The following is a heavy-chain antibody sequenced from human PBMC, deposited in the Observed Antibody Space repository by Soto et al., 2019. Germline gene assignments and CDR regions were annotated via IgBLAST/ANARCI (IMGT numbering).Heavy chain of an antibody. CDR2: MNPNSGNT. CDR3: AREGLYGSIQDNTFDI. D-gene: IGHD6-19*01. J-gene: IGHJ3*02. Sequence: QVQLVQSGAEVKRSGASVRISCKASGYTFNRHDINWVRQATGQGPEWIGWMNPNSGNTGYAQKFQGRVTMTRDSSITTAYMDLSSLTSEDTAIDYCAREGLYGSIQDNTFDIGGQGTMVSVSS. CDR1: GYTFNRHD. V-gene: IGHV1-8*01.